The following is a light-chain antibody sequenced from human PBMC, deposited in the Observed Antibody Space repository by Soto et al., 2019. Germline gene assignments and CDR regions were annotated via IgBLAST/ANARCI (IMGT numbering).Light chain of an antibody. CDR1: QSFSTSY. CDR3: QQYGGSPFT. Sequence: EIVLTQSPGTLSLSPGDRATLSCRASQSFSTSYLAWYQHKPGQAPRLLIYNTFTRATGIPDRFSGSGSGTDFTITISRLEPEDFAAYYCQQYGGSPFTFGPGTKVDIK. CDR2: NTF. J-gene: IGKJ3*01. V-gene: IGKV3-20*01.